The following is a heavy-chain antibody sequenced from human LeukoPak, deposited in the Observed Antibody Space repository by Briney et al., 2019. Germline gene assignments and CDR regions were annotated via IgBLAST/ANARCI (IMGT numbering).Heavy chain of an antibody. D-gene: IGHD1-26*01. V-gene: IGHV3-30*18. CDR2: ISFGGSNQ. J-gene: IGHJ4*02. CDR3: AKPPEVGATVAYFDY. CDR1: GFTFNSYG. Sequence: GRSLRLSCAASGFTFNSYGMHWVRQAPGKGLEWVALISFGGSNQYYADSEKGRFTISRDNSKNTLYLQMNSLRVEDTAVYYCAKPPEVGATVAYFDYWGQGTLVTVSS.